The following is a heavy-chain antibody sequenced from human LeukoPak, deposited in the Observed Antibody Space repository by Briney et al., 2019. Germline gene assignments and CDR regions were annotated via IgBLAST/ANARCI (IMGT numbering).Heavy chain of an antibody. J-gene: IGHJ4*02. V-gene: IGHV1-69*01. CDR3: ARDFDY. CDR2: IITNYGTT. CDR1: GGTFSNYA. Sequence: SVKVSCKASGGTFSNYAISWVRQAPGQGLEWMGGIITNYGTTNYAQKYQGRVTITADESTTTVYMELSSLRSEDTAVYYCARDFDYWGQGTLVTVSS.